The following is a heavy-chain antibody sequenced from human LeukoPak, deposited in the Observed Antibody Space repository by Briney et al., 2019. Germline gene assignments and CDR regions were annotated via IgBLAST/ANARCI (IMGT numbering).Heavy chain of an antibody. D-gene: IGHD6-6*01. V-gene: IGHV3-74*01. CDR3: AREEYSSSSGAFDI. J-gene: IGHJ3*02. CDR1: GFTFSSYW. CDR2: INSDGSST. Sequence: GGSLRLSCAASGFTFSSYWMHWVRQAPGKGLVWVSRINSDGSSTSYADSVKGRFTISRDNDKNTLYLQMNSLRAEDTAVYYCAREEYSSSSGAFDIWGQGTMVTVSS.